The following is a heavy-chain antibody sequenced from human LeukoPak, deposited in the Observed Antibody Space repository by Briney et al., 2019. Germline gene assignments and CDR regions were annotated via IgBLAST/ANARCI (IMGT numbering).Heavy chain of an antibody. CDR2: ISYDGSNK. J-gene: IGHJ4*02. CDR3: ARDPSSSWYFDY. V-gene: IGHV3-30*04. Sequence: GGSLRLSCAASGFTFSSHIMSWVRQAPGKGLEWVAVISYDGSNKYYADSVKGRFTISRDNSKNTLYLQMNSLRAEDTAVYYCARDPSSSWYFDYWGQGTLVTVSS. D-gene: IGHD6-13*01. CDR1: GFTFSSHI.